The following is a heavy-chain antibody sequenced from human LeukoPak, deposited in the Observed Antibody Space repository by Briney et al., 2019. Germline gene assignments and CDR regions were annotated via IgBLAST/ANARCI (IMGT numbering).Heavy chain of an antibody. CDR3: AKDRSAYYYDSSGYLEYFQH. Sequence: GGSLRLSCAASGFTFSDYYMSWIRQAPGKGLEWVSYISSSGSTIYYADSVKGRFTISRGNAENSLYLQMNSLRAEDTAVYYCAKDRSAYYYDSSGYLEYFQHWGQGTLVTVSS. V-gene: IGHV3-11*01. J-gene: IGHJ1*01. CDR2: ISSSGSTI. CDR1: GFTFSDYY. D-gene: IGHD3-22*01.